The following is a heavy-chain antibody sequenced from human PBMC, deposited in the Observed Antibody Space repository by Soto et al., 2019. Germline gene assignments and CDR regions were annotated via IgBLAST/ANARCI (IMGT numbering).Heavy chain of an antibody. CDR1: GGSFSGYY. D-gene: IGHD5-12*01. V-gene: IGHV4-34*01. CDR2: INHSGST. J-gene: IGHJ4*02. CDR3: ARAPIVATTRSFDY. Sequence: SETLSLTCAVYGGSFSGYYWSWIRQPPGKGLEWIGEINHSGSTNYNPSLKSRVTISVDTSKNQFSLKLSSVTAADTAVYYCARAPIVATTRSFDYWGQGTLVTVSS.